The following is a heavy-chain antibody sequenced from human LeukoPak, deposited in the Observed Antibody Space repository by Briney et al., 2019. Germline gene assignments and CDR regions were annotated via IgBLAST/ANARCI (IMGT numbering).Heavy chain of an antibody. CDR2: INPNNGDT. CDR1: GYTFSYYY. CDR3: ARDRGVAAAGLLDP. Sequence: ASVKVSCKSSGYTFSYYYIHWVRQAPGQGLEWIGWINPNNGDTNYAQSFQGRVTLTRDTSSTTVYMELTRLTSDDTAVFYCARDRGVAAAGLLDPWGQGTLVTVS. J-gene: IGHJ5*02. D-gene: IGHD6-13*01. V-gene: IGHV1-2*02.